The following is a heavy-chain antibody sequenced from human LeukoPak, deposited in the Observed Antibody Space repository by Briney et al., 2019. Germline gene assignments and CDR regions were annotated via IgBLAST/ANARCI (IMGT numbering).Heavy chain of an antibody. D-gene: IGHD4-17*01. V-gene: IGHV3-21*01. J-gene: IGHJ1*01. CDR1: AFSFSDYN. Sequence: GGSLRLSCAASAFSFSDYNMNWVRQAPGKGLEWVSSITSTGSYIYYADSVKGRFTISRDNAKNSLYLQMNSLRAEDTAVYYCARGDYGDYVASEYFQHWGQGTLVTVSS. CDR2: ITSTGSYI. CDR3: ARGDYGDYVASEYFQH.